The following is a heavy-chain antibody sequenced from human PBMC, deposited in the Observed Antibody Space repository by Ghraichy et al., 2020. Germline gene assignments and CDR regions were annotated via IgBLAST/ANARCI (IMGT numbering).Heavy chain of an antibody. D-gene: IGHD1-26*01. CDR1: GYKFTNYW. J-gene: IGHJ5*02. CDR2: IFPADSDT. Sequence: GESLNISCQGSGYKFTNYWIGWVRQVPGKGLEWMGIIFPADSDTRYNSSFQGHVTMSADKSISTAYLQWSSLKASDTAIYYCARLGRDNSVTYDGWFDPWSQGTLVTVSS. V-gene: IGHV5-51*01. CDR3: ARLGRDNSVTYDGWFDP.